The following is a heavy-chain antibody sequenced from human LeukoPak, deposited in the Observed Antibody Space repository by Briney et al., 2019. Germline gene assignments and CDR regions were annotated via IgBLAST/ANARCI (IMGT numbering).Heavy chain of an antibody. Sequence: PGGSLRLSCAASGFTFSSYSMNWVRQAPGKGLEWVSSISSSSSYIYYADSVKGRFTISRDNAKKSLYLQMNSLRAEDTAVYYCARSSITMVRGVIKSTTSWYHYYNMDVWGKGTTVTVSS. J-gene: IGHJ6*03. CDR3: ARSSITMVRGVIKSTTSWYHYYNMDV. D-gene: IGHD3-10*01. V-gene: IGHV3-21*01. CDR2: ISSSSSYI. CDR1: GFTFSSYS.